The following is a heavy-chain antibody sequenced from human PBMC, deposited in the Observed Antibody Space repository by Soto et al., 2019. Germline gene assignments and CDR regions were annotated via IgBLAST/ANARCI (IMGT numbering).Heavy chain of an antibody. CDR2: IYYSGST. D-gene: IGHD3-3*01. V-gene: IGHV4-59*01. Sequence: QVQLQESGPGLVKPSETLSLTCTVSGGSISSYYWSWIRQPPGKGLEWIGYIYYSGSTNYNPSLKSRVTISVDTSKNQFSLKLSSVTAADTAVYYCARVIDYDFWSGSSGFDPWGQGTLVTVSS. CDR3: ARVIDYDFWSGSSGFDP. J-gene: IGHJ5*02. CDR1: GGSISSYY.